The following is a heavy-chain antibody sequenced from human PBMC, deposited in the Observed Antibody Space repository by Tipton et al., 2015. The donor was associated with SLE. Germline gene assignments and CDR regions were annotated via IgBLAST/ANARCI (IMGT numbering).Heavy chain of an antibody. CDR3: TRLGFCSGGVCYFDY. CDR2: IGAAGDT. J-gene: IGHJ4*02. D-gene: IGHD2-15*01. Sequence: SLRLSCAACRFTFSSYDMHWVRQGTGKGLEWVSAIGAAGDTYYPGSVKGQFTISRENAKNSLYLQMNSLRAGDTAVYYCTRLGFCSGGVCYFDYWGQGTLVTVSS. V-gene: IGHV3-13*03. CDR1: RFTFSSYD.